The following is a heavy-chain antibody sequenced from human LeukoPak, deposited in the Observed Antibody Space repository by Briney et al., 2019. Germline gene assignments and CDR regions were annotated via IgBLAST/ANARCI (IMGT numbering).Heavy chain of an antibody. J-gene: IGHJ4*02. D-gene: IGHD3-9*01. Sequence: SETLSLTCTVSGGSISSYYWSWIRQPAGKGLEWIGRIYTSGSTNYNPSLKSRVTMSVDTSKNQFSLKLSSVTAADTAVYYCARAPTRSSDVLTGYIFDSWGQGTLVTVSS. V-gene: IGHV4-4*07. CDR2: IYTSGST. CDR1: GGSISSYY. CDR3: ARAPTRSSDVLTGYIFDS.